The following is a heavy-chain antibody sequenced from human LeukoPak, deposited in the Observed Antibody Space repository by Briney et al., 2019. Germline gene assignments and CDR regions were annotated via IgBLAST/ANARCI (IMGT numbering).Heavy chain of an antibody. CDR2: ISSSGSTT. D-gene: IGHD6-25*01. CDR3: ARDLNSSGPDN. J-gene: IGHJ4*02. Sequence: GGSLRLSCAASGFTFSSYEMNWVRQAPGKGLEWVSYISSSGSTTYYADSVKGRFTISRDNAKNSLYLQMNSLRAEDTAVYYCARDLNSSGPDNWGQGTLVTVSS. CDR1: GFTFSSYE. V-gene: IGHV3-48*03.